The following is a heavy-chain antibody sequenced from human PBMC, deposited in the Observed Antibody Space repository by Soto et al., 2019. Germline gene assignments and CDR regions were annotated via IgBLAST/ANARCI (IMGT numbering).Heavy chain of an antibody. CDR3: ARAVAVPASCDF. J-gene: IGHJ4*02. CDR1: GYSFTGYA. Sequence: QVQLVQSGAEEKKPGASVKVSCKASGYSFTGYAMHWVRQAPGQRLEWMGWINAGNGNTKYSQKFQGRVTITRDTSASTAYMELSSLRSEDTAMYYCARAVAVPASCDFWGQGTLVTVSS. CDR2: INAGNGNT. D-gene: IGHD6-19*01. V-gene: IGHV1-3*05.